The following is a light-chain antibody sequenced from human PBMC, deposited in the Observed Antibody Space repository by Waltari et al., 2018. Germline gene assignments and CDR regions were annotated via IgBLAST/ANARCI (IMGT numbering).Light chain of an antibody. CDR3: QTGGHGTWV. J-gene: IGLJ3*02. V-gene: IGLV4-69*01. CDR1: SGHSSNA. CDR2: VNSDGSH. Sequence: QLVLPQSPSASASLGAPVTHPCTLRSGHSSNAIAWLQQQPEKGPRYLMKVNSDGSHSKGDKIPDRFSGSSSGTEHYLTISSLQSEDETDYYCQTGGHGTWVFGGGTKLTVL.